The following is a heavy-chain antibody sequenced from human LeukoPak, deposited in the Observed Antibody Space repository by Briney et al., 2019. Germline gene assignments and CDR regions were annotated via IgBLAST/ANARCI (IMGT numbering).Heavy chain of an antibody. Sequence: GGSLSLSCAASGFTFSDYSMTWIRQAPGKGLEWVSHISISGSIIYYADSVKGRFTISRDNAKNSLYLQINSLRAEDTAVHYCARGRGYSNYPDYWGQGTLVTVSS. J-gene: IGHJ4*02. V-gene: IGHV3-11*04. CDR3: ARGRGYSNYPDY. CDR1: GFTFSDYS. D-gene: IGHD4-11*01. CDR2: ISISGSII.